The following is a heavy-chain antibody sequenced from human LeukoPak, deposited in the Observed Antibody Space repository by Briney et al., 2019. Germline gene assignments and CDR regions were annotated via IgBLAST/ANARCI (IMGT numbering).Heavy chain of an antibody. CDR3: ARGTSYPLLPYYYYYYYMDV. J-gene: IGHJ6*03. V-gene: IGHV3-48*01. D-gene: IGHD2-2*01. CDR1: GFIFSSFS. CDR2: ISSSSSTI. Sequence: GGSLRLSCAASGFIFSSFSMNWVRQAPGKGLEWVSYISSSSSTIYYADSAKGRFTISRDNAKNSLYLQMNSLRAEDTAVYYCARGTSYPLLPYYYYYYYMDVWGKGTTVTVSS.